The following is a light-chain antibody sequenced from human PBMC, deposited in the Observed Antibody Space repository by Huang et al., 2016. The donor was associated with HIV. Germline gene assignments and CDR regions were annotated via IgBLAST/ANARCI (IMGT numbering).Light chain of an antibody. V-gene: IGKV1-5*03. Sequence: DIQMTQSPSTLSASVGDRGTITCRARQRISSWLAWYQQKPGKAPKLLIYKASSLESGVPSRFSGSGSGTEFTLTISSLQPDDFATYYCQQYNSYSGTFGQGTKVEIK. CDR1: QRISSW. CDR2: KAS. J-gene: IGKJ1*01. CDR3: QQYNSYSGT.